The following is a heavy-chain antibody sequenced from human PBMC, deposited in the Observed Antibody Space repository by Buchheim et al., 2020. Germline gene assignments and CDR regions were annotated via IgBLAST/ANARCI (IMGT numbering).Heavy chain of an antibody. CDR1: GGSISSHY. CDR2: IYYSGST. D-gene: IGHD1-1*01. J-gene: IGHJ4*02. Sequence: QVQLQESGPGLVKPSETLSLTCTVSGGSISSHYWSWIRQPPGKGLEWIGYIYYSGSTNYNPSLKSRVTISVDTPKNQFSLKLSSVTAADTAVYYCARGPTYRYFDYWGQGT. V-gene: IGHV4-59*11. CDR3: ARGPTYRYFDY.